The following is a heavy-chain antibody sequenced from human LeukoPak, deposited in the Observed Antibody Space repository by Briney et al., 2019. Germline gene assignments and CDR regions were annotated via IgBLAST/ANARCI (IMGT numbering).Heavy chain of an antibody. D-gene: IGHD2-2*01. V-gene: IGHV1-8*01. Sequence: GASVTVSCKASGYTFTSYDINWVRQAPGQGLEWMGWMNPNSGNTGYAQKFQGRVTMTRNTSISTAYMELSSLRSEDTAVYYCATAPLLVPAMDTRYNWFDPWGQGTLVTVSS. J-gene: IGHJ5*02. CDR2: MNPNSGNT. CDR3: ATAPLLVPAMDTRYNWFDP. CDR1: GYTFTSYD.